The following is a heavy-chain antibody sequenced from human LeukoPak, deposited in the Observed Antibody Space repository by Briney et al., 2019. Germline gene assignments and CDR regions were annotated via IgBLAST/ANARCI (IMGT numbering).Heavy chain of an antibody. CDR1: GFTFSTYS. V-gene: IGHV3-21*01. Sequence: TGGSLRLSCAASGFTFSTYSMNWVRQAPGKGLEWVSSISSSGSYIYYADSVKGRFTISRDNDKNSLYLQMTSLRAEDTAVYYCASYRALGYCSGGSCYPDPWGQGTLVTVSS. CDR3: ASYRALGYCSGGSCYPDP. CDR2: ISSSGSYI. J-gene: IGHJ5*02. D-gene: IGHD2-15*01.